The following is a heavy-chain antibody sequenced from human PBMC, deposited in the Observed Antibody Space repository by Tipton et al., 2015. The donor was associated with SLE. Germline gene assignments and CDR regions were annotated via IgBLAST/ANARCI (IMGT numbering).Heavy chain of an antibody. D-gene: IGHD3-22*01. Sequence: TLSLTCAVSGYSISSGYYWGWIRQPPGKGLEWIGSIYHSGSTYYNPSLKSRVTMSIDTSRNEFFLRLTSVTAADTAVYYCARHDYDSNGYYQHYFDYWGQGTLVTVSS. V-gene: IGHV4-38-2*01. CDR2: IYHSGST. CDR3: ARHDYDSNGYYQHYFDY. J-gene: IGHJ4*02. CDR1: GYSISSGYY.